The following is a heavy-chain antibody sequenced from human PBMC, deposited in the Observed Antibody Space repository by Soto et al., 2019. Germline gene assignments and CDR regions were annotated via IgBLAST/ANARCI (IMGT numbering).Heavy chain of an antibody. CDR1: GGSISSSDW. V-gene: IGHV4-4*02. D-gene: IGHD6-19*01. J-gene: IGHJ4*02. CDR3: ATWGIAVAGTRSDY. CDR2: ISPGGST. Sequence: QVHLQESGPGLVKPSGTLSLICAVSGGSISSSDWWTWVRQPPGKGLEWIGEISPGGSTNYNPSLKSRVTMSVDKSKNHFSLKLSSVTAADTAVYYCATWGIAVAGTRSDYWGQGTLVTVSS.